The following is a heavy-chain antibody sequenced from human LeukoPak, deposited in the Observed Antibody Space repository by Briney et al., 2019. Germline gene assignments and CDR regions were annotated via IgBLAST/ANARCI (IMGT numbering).Heavy chain of an antibody. CDR2: INHIGST. Sequence: SETLSLTCAVVDGSFSDYYWSWVRQPPGKGLGWIGEINHIGSTNSNPSLKSRVTISVDTSKNQFSLKLSSGTAADTAVYYGGRGKARGYGYYYYYIDDWGQGTTVTVSS. CDR3: GRGKARGYGYYYYYIDD. D-gene: IGHD3-16*01. CDR1: DGSFSDYY. V-gene: IGHV4-34*01. J-gene: IGHJ6*03.